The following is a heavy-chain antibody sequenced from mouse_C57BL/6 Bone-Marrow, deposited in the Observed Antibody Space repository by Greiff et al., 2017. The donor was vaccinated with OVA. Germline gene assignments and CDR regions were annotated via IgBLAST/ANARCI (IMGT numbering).Heavy chain of an antibody. V-gene: IGHV14-4*01. CDR3: TTYRF. Sequence: VQLQQSGAELVRPGASVKLSCTASGFNIKDDYMHWVKERPEQGLEWIGWIDPENGDTEYASKFQGKATITADTSSKPVYLHLSSLTSEDTAVYDCTTYRFWGQGTTLTVSS. CDR2: IDPENGDT. J-gene: IGHJ2*01. CDR1: GFNIKDDY.